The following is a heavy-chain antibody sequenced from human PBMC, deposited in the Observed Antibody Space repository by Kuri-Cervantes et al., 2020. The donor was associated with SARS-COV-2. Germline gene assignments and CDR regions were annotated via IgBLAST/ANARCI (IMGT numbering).Heavy chain of an antibody. CDR1: GYSISSGYY. CDR2: IYHRGST. V-gene: IGHV4-38-2*02. D-gene: IGHD3-16*01. J-gene: IGHJ4*02. CDR3: AGFLKGIVGGKKYYFDY. Sequence: SETLSLTCTVSGYSISSGYYWGWIRQPPGKGLEWIGSIYHRGSTYYNPSLKSRVTISVDTSKNQFSLKLSSVTAADTAVYYCAGFLKGIVGGKKYYFDYWGQGTLVTVSS.